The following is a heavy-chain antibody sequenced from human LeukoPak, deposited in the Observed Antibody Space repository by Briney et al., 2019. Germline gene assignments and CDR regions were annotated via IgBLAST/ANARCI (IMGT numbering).Heavy chain of an antibody. J-gene: IGHJ3*02. Sequence: GGSLRLSCAASGLTFSGYWMHWVRHVAGKGLVWVSRISDDGSSTTSTIYANSVKGRFTISRDNAKNTLYLQMNSLRAEDTAVYYCTRDRGHGFDFDIWGQGTTVTVSS. D-gene: IGHD3-10*01. V-gene: IGHV3-74*01. CDR2: ISDDGSSTTST. CDR1: GLTFSGYW. CDR3: TRDRGHGFDFDI.